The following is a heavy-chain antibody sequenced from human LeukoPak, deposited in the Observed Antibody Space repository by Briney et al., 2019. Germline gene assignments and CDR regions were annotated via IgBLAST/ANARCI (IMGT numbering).Heavy chain of an antibody. J-gene: IGHJ6*02. CDR2: IYYSGRT. CDR3: ARDDTVSMDV. V-gene: IGHV4-59*01. CDR1: GGSISSYY. D-gene: IGHD4-17*01. Sequence: SETLSLTCTVSGGSISSYYWSWIRQPPGKGLEWIGYIYYSGRTNYNPSLKSRVTISVDTSKNQFSLKLSSVTAADTAVYYCARDDTVSMDVWGQGTTVTVSS.